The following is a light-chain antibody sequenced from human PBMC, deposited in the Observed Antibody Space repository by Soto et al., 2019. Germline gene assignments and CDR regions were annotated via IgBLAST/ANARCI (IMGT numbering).Light chain of an antibody. V-gene: IGLV2-23*01. Sequence: QSALTQPASVSGSPGQSITISCTGTSSDVGSYNLVSWYQQHPGKAPKLMIYEGSKRPSGVSNRFSGSKSGNTASLTISGLQAEDEADYYCCSYAGSSFDAVFGGGTQLTVL. CDR3: CSYAGSSFDAV. CDR2: EGS. CDR1: SSDVGSYNL. J-gene: IGLJ7*01.